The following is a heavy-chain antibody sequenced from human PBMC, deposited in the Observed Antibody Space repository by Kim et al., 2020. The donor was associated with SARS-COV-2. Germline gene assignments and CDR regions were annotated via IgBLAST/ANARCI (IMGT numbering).Heavy chain of an antibody. D-gene: IGHD2-8*01. Sequence: SETLSLTCTVSGGSISSSSYYWGWIRQPPGKGLEWIGSIYYSGSTYYNPSLKSRVTISVDTSKNQFSLKLSSVTAADTAVYYCARHSRLVDAPDFDYWGQGTLVTVSS. CDR1: GGSISSSSYY. V-gene: IGHV4-39*01. J-gene: IGHJ4*02. CDR2: IYYSGST. CDR3: ARHSRLVDAPDFDY.